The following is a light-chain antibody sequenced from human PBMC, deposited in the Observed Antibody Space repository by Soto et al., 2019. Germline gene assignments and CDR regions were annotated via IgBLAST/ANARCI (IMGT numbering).Light chain of an antibody. CDR3: QQYNSYWEYT. CDR2: KAS. Sequence: DIQMTQSPSTLSASVGDRVTITCRASQSISSWLAWYQQKPGKAPKLLIYKASSLESGVPSRFSGSGSGTEFTPTISSLQPDDFATYYCQQYNSYWEYTFGQGTKLEIK. CDR1: QSISSW. V-gene: IGKV1-5*03. J-gene: IGKJ2*01.